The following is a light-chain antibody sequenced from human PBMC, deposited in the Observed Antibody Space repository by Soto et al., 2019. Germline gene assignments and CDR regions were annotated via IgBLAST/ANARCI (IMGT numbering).Light chain of an antibody. CDR2: AVS. Sequence: QSALTQPASVSGSPGQSITISCTGTSSDVGAYNYVSWYQHHPGKAPKRLIYAVSDRPLGVSNRFSGSKSGNTASLIISGLQAEDEAEYYCTSYTTSKTLVFGTGTKLTVL. CDR3: TSYTTSKTLV. CDR1: SSDVGAYNY. J-gene: IGLJ1*01. V-gene: IGLV2-14*03.